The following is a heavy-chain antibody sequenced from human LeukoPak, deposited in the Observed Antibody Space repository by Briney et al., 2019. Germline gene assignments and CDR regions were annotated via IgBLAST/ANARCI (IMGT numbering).Heavy chain of an antibody. J-gene: IGHJ5*02. Sequence: GGSLRLSCEASGFNFDTFAMSWVRQPPGKGLEWVSSISGTTDVAYYADSVKGRFTISRDNSKNTLYLQMNRLRVEDMAIYYCAGSGILEWGGFDPWGQGSLVTVSS. CDR3: AGSGILEWGGFDP. D-gene: IGHD3-3*01. CDR2: ISGTTDVA. V-gene: IGHV3-23*01. CDR1: GFNFDTFA.